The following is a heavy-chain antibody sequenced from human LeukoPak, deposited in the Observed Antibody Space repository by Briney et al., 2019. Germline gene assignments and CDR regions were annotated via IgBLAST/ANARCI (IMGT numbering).Heavy chain of an antibody. CDR3: ARDYPYSTHNWFDP. CDR1: GGSVSSSNYH. J-gene: IGHJ5*02. D-gene: IGHD6-13*01. Sequence: SETLSLTCTVSGGSVSSSNYHWGWIRQSPGKGMEWIGTIYYTGDTYYNPSLKSRVAISVDTSKNQFSLKLTSVTAADTAVYYCARDYPYSTHNWFDPWGQGTLVTVSS. V-gene: IGHV4-39*07. CDR2: IYYTGDT.